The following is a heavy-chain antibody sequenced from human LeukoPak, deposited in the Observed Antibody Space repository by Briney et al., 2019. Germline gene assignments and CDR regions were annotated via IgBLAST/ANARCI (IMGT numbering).Heavy chain of an antibody. D-gene: IGHD3-3*01. CDR2: IYSGGST. CDR3: ARGRDFWSGYSPRYYGMDV. J-gene: IGHJ6*02. Sequence: GGSLRLSCAASGFTVSSNYMSWVRQAPGKGLGWVSVIYSGGSTYYADSVKGRFTISRDNSKNTLYLQMNSLRAEDTAVYYCARGRDFWSGYSPRYYGMDVWGQGTTVTVSS. CDR1: GFTVSSNY. V-gene: IGHV3-66*01.